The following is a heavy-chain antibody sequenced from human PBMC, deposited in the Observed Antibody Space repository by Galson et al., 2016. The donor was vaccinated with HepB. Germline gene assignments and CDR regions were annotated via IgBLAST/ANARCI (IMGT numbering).Heavy chain of an antibody. CDR3: AHEGVGFTALQH. CDR2: VYTGGGT. Sequence: LSLTCTVSSGSVRSDNYYWSWIRQSAGKGLEWIGRVYTGGGTTYNPSFQSRVFMSLDTSKSQFSLDLRSVTAADTALYFCAHEGVGFTALQHWGRGILVTVSS. V-gene: IGHV4-61*02. CDR1: SGSVRSDNYY. J-gene: IGHJ4*02. D-gene: IGHD1-1*01.